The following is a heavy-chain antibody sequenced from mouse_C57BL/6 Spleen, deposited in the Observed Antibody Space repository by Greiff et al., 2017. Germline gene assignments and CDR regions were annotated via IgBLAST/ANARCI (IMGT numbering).Heavy chain of an antibody. CDR3: AREWLLLNSMDY. J-gene: IGHJ4*01. CDR2: ISSGGGST. CDR1: GYTFTSYW. Sequence: QVQLQQPGAELVKPGASVKLSCKASGYTFTSYWITWGKQRPGQGLEWIGDISSGGGSTNYNEKFKSKVTLTVDTSSSTAYMQLSSLTSEDTAVYYCAREWLLLNSMDYWGQGTSGTVSS. D-gene: IGHD2-3*01. V-gene: IGHV1-55*01.